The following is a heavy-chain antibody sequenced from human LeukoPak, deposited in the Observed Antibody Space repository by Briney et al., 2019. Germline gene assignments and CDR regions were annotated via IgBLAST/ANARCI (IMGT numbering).Heavy chain of an antibody. D-gene: IGHD4-17*01. V-gene: IGHV3-21*01. CDR3: ARDMTTATTCYLQH. J-gene: IGHJ1*01. CDR2: ISSSSNYI. CDR1: GFTFSTYS. Sequence: PGGSLRLSCAPSGFTFSTYSMNWVRQAPGKGLEWVSSISSSSNYIYYADSVKGRFSISRDDAKNSLFLQMNGLRAEDTAVYYCARDMTTATTCYLQHWGQGTLVTVSS.